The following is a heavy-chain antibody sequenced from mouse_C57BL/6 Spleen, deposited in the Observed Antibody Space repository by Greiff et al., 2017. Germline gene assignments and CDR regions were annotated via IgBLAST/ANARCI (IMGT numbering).Heavy chain of an antibody. D-gene: IGHD2-4*01. CDR3: TRSGDYDGAWFAY. J-gene: IGHJ3*01. Sequence: QVQLKQSGAELVRPGASVTLSCKASGYTFTDYEMHWVKQTPVHGLEWIGAIDPETGGTAYNQKFKGKAILTADKSSSTAYMELRSLTSEDSAVYCCTRSGDYDGAWFAYWGQGTLVTVSA. V-gene: IGHV1-15*01. CDR2: IDPETGGT. CDR1: GYTFTDYE.